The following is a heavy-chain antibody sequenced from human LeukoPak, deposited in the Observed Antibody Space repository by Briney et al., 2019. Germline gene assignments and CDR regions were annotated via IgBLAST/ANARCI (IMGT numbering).Heavy chain of an antibody. CDR1: GYTFTGYY. V-gene: IGHV1-18*04. Sequence: GASVKVSCKASGYTFTGYYMHWVRQAPGQGLGWMGWISAYNGNTNYAQKLQGRVTMTTDTSTSTAYMELRSLKSDDTAVYYCARGANWNYLSYYYYYMDVWGKGTTVTVSS. CDR2: ISAYNGNT. CDR3: ARGANWNYLSYYYYYMDV. D-gene: IGHD1-7*01. J-gene: IGHJ6*03.